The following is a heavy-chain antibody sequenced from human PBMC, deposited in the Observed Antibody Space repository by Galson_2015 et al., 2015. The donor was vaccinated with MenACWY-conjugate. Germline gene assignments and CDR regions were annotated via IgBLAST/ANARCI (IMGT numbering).Heavy chain of an antibody. CDR1: GFTFYTYT. Sequence: SLRLSCAASGFTFYTYTMSWVRQSPGKGLEWVAGIYGSGHRDTFYADSVKGRFTISRDESNNLVYLQMTSLRVEDTAVYYCAKDRLPDGVWNFDYWGQGILVTVSS. J-gene: IGHJ4*02. CDR3: AKDRLPDGVWNFDY. D-gene: IGHD4-17*01. V-gene: IGHV3-23*01. CDR2: IYGSGHRDT.